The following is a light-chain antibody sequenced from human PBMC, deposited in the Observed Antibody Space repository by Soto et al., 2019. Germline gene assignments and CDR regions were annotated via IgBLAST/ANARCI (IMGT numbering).Light chain of an antibody. CDR3: QQYNSYLYT. V-gene: IGKV1-5*01. CDR2: DAS. J-gene: IGKJ2*01. CDR1: QSISKW. Sequence: DMQMSQSPCTLPASVGDRVTITCRASQSISKWLAWHQQKPGKAPKLLIYDASSLQSGVPSRFSGSGSGTEFTLTISSLQPDDFATYYCQQYNSYLYTFGQVTKVDIK.